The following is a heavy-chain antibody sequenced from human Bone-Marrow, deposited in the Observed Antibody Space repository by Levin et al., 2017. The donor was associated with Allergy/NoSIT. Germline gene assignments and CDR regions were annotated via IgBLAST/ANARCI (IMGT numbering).Heavy chain of an antibody. Sequence: GGSLRLSCAASGFTFSSYAMSWVRQAPGKGLEWLSYISSSSGTIYYADSVKGRFTISRDTARNSLYLQMNSLRAEDTAVYYCARVRSGYYSDNWGQGTLVTVSS. CDR2: ISSSSGTI. CDR1: GFTFSSYA. V-gene: IGHV3-48*01. J-gene: IGHJ4*02. D-gene: IGHD3-22*01. CDR3: ARVRSGYYSDN.